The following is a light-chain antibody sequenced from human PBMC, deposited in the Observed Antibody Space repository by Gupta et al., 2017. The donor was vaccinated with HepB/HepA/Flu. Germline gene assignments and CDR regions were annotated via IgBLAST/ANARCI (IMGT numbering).Light chain of an antibody. CDR3: QQQNNWPLT. V-gene: IGKV3-11*01. Sequence: EIVLTQSPATLSLSPGERATLSCWASQSVSSNLAWYQQKPGQAPRLLMYGSSNRAAGIPARFSGSGSGTEFTLTISRREPEDFAVYYCQQQNNWPLTFGGGTKVEI. CDR2: GSS. J-gene: IGKJ4*01. CDR1: QSVSSN.